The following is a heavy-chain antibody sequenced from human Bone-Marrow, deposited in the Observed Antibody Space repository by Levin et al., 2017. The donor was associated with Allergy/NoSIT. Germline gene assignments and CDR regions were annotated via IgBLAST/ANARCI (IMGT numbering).Heavy chain of an antibody. V-gene: IGHV3-48*04. J-gene: IGHJ6*02. Sequence: QAGGSLRLSCEASGFSLNTYSMNWVRQAPGKGLEWVSYISSSSSTIYYADSVKGRFTISRDNAKNSLYLQMNSLRAEDTAVYYCARSTVRSYNNYYGMDVWGQGTTVTVSS. CDR2: ISSSSSTI. D-gene: IGHD1-14*01. CDR1: GFSLNTYS. CDR3: ARSTVRSYNNYYGMDV.